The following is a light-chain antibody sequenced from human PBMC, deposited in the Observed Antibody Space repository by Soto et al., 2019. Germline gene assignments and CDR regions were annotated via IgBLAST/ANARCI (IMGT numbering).Light chain of an antibody. CDR3: QQLNSYPLT. Sequence: IQLTQSPSSLSVSVGDRVTITCRASQGISSYLAWYQQKPGKAPKLLIYAASTLQSGVPSRFSGSGSGTDFTLTTISLQPEDFATYYCQQLNSYPLTFGGGTNVEIK. CDR1: QGISSY. V-gene: IGKV1-9*01. CDR2: AAS. J-gene: IGKJ4*01.